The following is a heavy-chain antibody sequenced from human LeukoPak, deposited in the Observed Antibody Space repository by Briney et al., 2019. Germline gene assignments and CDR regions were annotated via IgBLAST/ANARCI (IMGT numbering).Heavy chain of an antibody. J-gene: IGHJ4*02. CDR2: MDTSGST. CDR1: GGSISSDY. CDR3: ARGQLVFDY. Sequence: SETLSLTCTVSGGSISSDYWNWIRQPAGKGLEWIGRMDTSGSTNYNPSLKSRVTISVDRSKNQFSLKLSSVTAADTAVYYCARGQLVFDYWGQGTLVTVSS. V-gene: IGHV4-4*07. D-gene: IGHD6-13*01.